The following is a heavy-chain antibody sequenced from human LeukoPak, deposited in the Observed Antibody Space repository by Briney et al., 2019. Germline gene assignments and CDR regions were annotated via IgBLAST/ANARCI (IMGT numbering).Heavy chain of an antibody. CDR3: ARGIAAAAKQGGFDY. D-gene: IGHD6-13*01. J-gene: IGHJ4*02. V-gene: IGHV4-4*07. CDR2: IYTIGTT. CDR1: GGSMSSYY. Sequence: SETLSLTCTVSGGSMSSYYWSWIRQPAGKGLEWIGRIYTIGTTNYNPSLKSRVTMSVDTSKNQFSLKLSSVTAADTAVYYCARGIAAAAKQGGFDYWGQGTLVTVSS.